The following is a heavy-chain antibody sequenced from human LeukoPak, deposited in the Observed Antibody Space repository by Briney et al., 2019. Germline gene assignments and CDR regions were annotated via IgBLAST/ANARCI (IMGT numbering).Heavy chain of an antibody. CDR3: AIAERRSPIDY. D-gene: IGHD1-1*01. V-gene: IGHV3-7*01. CDR1: GFTFSSYW. Sequence: GGSLRLSCAASGFTFSSYWMSWVRQAPGKGLEWVANIKQDGSEKYYVDSVKGRLTISRDNAKNSLYLQMNSLRAEDTAVYYCAIAERRSPIDYWGQGTLVTVSS. CDR2: IKQDGSEK. J-gene: IGHJ4*02.